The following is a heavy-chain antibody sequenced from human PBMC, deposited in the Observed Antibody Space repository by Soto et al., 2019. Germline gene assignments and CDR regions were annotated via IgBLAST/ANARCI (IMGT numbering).Heavy chain of an antibody. CDR1: GGTFSSYA. CDR3: ARDQNTMVRGARGGMDV. Sequence: GASVKVSCKASGGTFSSYAISWVRQAPGQGLEWMGGIIPIFGTANYAQKFQGRVTITADESTSTAYMELSSLRSEDTAVYYCARDQNTMVRGARGGMDVWGQGTTVTVSS. CDR2: IIPIFGTA. D-gene: IGHD3-10*01. V-gene: IGHV1-69*13. J-gene: IGHJ6*02.